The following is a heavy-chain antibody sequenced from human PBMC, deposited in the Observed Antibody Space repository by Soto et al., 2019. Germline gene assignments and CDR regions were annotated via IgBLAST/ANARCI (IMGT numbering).Heavy chain of an antibody. V-gene: IGHV4-31*03. D-gene: IGHD2-2*01. Sequence: TLSLTCSVSGGSISSGGYYWSWIRQHPGKGLEWIGYIYYSGSTSYNPSLKSRVTISVDTSKNQFSLKLSSVTAADTAVHYCARGYCSSTSCFDPWGQGTPVTVSS. CDR2: IYYSGST. CDR1: GGSISSGGYY. CDR3: ARGYCSSTSCFDP. J-gene: IGHJ5*02.